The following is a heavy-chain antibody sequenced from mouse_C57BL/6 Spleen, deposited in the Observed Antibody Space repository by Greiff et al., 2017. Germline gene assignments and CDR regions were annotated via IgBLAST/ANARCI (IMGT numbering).Heavy chain of an antibody. Sequence: VQLQQSGPELVKPGASVKISCKASGYTFTDYYINWVKQRPGQGLEWIGWIFPGSGSTYYNEKFKGKATLTVDKSSSTAYMLLSSLTSEDSAVYFCASLYGNYEGYFDYWGQGTTLTVSS. D-gene: IGHD2-1*01. CDR2: IFPGSGST. CDR3: ASLYGNYEGYFDY. V-gene: IGHV1-75*01. J-gene: IGHJ2*01. CDR1: GYTFTDYY.